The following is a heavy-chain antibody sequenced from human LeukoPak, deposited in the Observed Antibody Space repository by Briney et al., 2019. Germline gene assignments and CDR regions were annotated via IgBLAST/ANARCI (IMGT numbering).Heavy chain of an antibody. CDR2: ISGSGGST. Sequence: TGGSLRLSCAASGFTFSSYAMSWVRQAPGKGLEWVSAISGSGGSTHYADSVKGRFTISRDNSKNTLYLQMNSLRAEDTAVYYCAKDLVMEWLPRTQYYYYYYMDVWGKGTTVTVSS. CDR1: GFTFSSYA. V-gene: IGHV3-23*01. CDR3: AKDLVMEWLPRTQYYYYYYMDV. D-gene: IGHD3-3*01. J-gene: IGHJ6*03.